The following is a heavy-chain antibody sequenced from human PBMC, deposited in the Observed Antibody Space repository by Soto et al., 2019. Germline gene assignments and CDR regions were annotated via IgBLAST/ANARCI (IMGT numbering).Heavy chain of an antibody. Sequence: GASVKVSCKASGGTFSSYAISWVRQAPGQGLEWMGGIIPIFGTANYAQKFQGRVTITADESTSTAYMELSSLRSEDTAVYYCARVEEGDSGYSYGPYYYGMDVWGQGTTVTVSS. J-gene: IGHJ6*02. CDR1: GGTFSSYA. CDR2: IIPIFGTA. V-gene: IGHV1-69*13. CDR3: ARVEEGDSGYSYGPYYYGMDV. D-gene: IGHD5-18*01.